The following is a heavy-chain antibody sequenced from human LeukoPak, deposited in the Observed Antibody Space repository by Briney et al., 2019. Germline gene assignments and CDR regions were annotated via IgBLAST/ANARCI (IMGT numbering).Heavy chain of an antibody. CDR1: GGSISSGGYY. CDR2: IYHSGGT. J-gene: IGHJ3*02. Sequence: SETLSLTCTVSGGSISSGGYYWSWIRQPPGKGLEWIGYIYHSGGTYYNPSLKSRVTISVDRSKNQFSLKLSSVTAADTAVYYCARVRGSPVTAARYSGYDQRRYGAFDIWGQGTMVTVSS. CDR3: ARVRGSPVTAARYSGYDQRRYGAFDI. D-gene: IGHD5-12*01. V-gene: IGHV4-30-2*01.